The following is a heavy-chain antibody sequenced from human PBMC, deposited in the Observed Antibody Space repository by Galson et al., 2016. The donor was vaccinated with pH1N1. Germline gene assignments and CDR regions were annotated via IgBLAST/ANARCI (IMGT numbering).Heavy chain of an antibody. CDR2: YVPEDGET. CDR3: AAWIGGRENH. J-gene: IGHJ4*02. CDR1: GYTLSELS. D-gene: IGHD2-2*03. Sequence: SVKVSCKVSGYTLSELSMHWVRQVSGKGLEWMGGYVPEDGETIYAQKFQGRVTMTEDTSTDTAYMELNSLKTEDTAVYFCAAWIGGRENHWGQGVLVSVFS. V-gene: IGHV1-24*01.